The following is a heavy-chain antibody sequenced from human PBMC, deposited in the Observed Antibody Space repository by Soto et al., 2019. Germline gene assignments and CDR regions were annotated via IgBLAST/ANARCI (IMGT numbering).Heavy chain of an antibody. CDR1: GYNFTNFD. J-gene: IGHJ4*01. CDR2: MNPSSGET. CDR3: ARLAECCNGIKCYSNFDF. V-gene: IGHV1-8*01. Sequence: ASVKVSCKTSGYNFTNFDINWVRQAPGRGLVWMGWMNPSSGETGSAQNFQGRITMTRDISTRTFFMQLTSLRSEDTAIYYCARLAECCNGIKCYSNFDFWGRGTQVTVSS. D-gene: IGHD2-21*01.